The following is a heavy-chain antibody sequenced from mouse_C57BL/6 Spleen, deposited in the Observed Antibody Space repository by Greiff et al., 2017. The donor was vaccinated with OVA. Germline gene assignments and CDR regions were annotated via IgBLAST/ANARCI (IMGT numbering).Heavy chain of an antibody. V-gene: IGHV1-15*01. CDR2: IDPETGGT. Sequence: VKLVESGAELVRPGASVTLSCKASGYTFTDYEMHWVKQTPVHGLEWIGAIDPETGGTAYNQKFKGKAILTADKSSSTAYMELRSLTSEDSAVYYCTERGNPFAYWGQGTLVTVSA. CDR3: TERGNPFAY. CDR1: GYTFTDYE. J-gene: IGHJ3*01.